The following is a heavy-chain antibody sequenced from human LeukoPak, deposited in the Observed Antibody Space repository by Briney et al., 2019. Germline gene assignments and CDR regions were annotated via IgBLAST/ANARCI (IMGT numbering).Heavy chain of an antibody. CDR3: AAPDCSGGSCSTWGFDY. D-gene: IGHD2-15*01. V-gene: IGHV3-30*02. Sequence: GGSLRLSCAASGFTFSSYGMHWVRQAPGKGLEWVAFIRYDGSNKYYADSVKGRFTISRDNSKNTLYLQMNSLRAEDTAVYYCAAPDCSGGSCSTWGFDYWGQGTLVTVSS. CDR1: GFTFSSYG. CDR2: IRYDGSNK. J-gene: IGHJ4*02.